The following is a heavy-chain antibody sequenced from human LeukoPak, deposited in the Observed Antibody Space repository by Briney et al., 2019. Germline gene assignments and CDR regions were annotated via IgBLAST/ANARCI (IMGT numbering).Heavy chain of an antibody. D-gene: IGHD2-2*03. J-gene: IGHJ4*02. CDR3: ARLLDIVVATN. CDR1: GYSISSGYY. CDR2: IYHSGST. Sequence: SETLSLTCTVSGYSISSGYYWGWIRQPPGKGLEWIGSIYHSGSTYYNPSLKSRVTISVDTSKNQFSLKLSSVTAADTAVYYRARLLDIVVATNWGQGTLVTVSS. V-gene: IGHV4-38-2*02.